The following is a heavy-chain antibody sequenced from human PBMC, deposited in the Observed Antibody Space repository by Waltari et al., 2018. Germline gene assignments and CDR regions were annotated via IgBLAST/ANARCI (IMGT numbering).Heavy chain of an antibody. CDR2: ISADNGNT. J-gene: IGHJ6*02. Sequence: QVQLVQSEAEVKKPGASVMVSCKASGYTFTSYGISWVRQAPGQGLEWVGWISADNGNTNYAQNLHGRFTMSTDTSTSTAYMALRNVRYDDTAFYYCARDRNYCSGGSCYPTPYYYYGMDVWGQGTTVTVSS. D-gene: IGHD2-15*01. V-gene: IGHV1-18*01. CDR3: ARDRNYCSGGSCYPTPYYYYGMDV. CDR1: GYTFTSYG.